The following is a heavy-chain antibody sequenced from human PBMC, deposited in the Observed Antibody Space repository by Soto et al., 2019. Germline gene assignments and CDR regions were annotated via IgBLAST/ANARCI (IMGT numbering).Heavy chain of an antibody. J-gene: IGHJ3*02. D-gene: IGHD3-3*01. Sequence: ASVKVPCTASGYTFTSYAMHWVRQAPGQRLEWMGWINAGNGNTKYSQKFQGRVTITRDTSASTAYMELSSLRSEDTAVYYCARDPIARITIFGVVFDAFDIWGQGTMVTVSS. CDR3: ARDPIARITIFGVVFDAFDI. CDR1: GYTFTSYA. CDR2: INAGNGNT. V-gene: IGHV1-3*01.